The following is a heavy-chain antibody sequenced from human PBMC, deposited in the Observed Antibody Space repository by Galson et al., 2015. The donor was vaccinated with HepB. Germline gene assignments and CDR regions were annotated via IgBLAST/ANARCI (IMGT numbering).Heavy chain of an antibody. CDR3: AKGGATILAAFDI. Sequence: SLRLSCAASGFTFSSYAMTRVRQAPGKGLEWVSVITSSGGSTFYADSVQGRFTISRDNSKNSLYLQMNSLRAEDTAVYYCAKGGATILAAFDIWGQGTTVTVSS. V-gene: IGHV3-23*01. CDR1: GFTFSSYA. J-gene: IGHJ3*02. D-gene: IGHD3-10*01. CDR2: ITSSGGST.